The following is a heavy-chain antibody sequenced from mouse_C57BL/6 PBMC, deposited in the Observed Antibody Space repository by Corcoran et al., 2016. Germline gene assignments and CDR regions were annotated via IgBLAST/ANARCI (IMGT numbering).Heavy chain of an antibody. V-gene: IGHV8-12*01. Sequence: QVPLKESGPGILQSSQTLSLTCSFSGFSLSTSGMGVSWIRQPSGKGLEWLAHIYWDDDKRYNPSLKSRLTNSKDTSRNQVFLKITSVDTADTATYYGARASANWYYFDDWGQGTTLTVSS. D-gene: IGHD4-1*01. CDR1: GFSLSTSGMG. CDR2: IYWDDDK. J-gene: IGHJ2*01. CDR3: ARASANWYYFDD.